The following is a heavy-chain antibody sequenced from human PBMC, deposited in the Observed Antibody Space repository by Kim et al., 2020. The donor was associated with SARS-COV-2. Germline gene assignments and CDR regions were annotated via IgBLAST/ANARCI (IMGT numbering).Heavy chain of an antibody. D-gene: IGHD1-26*01. CDR3: AKEDELDY. J-gene: IGHJ4*02. V-gene: IGHV3-23*01. Sequence: GGSTYYADSVKGRFTISRDNSKNTLYLQMNSLRAEDTAVYYCAKEDELDYWGQGTLVTVSS. CDR2: GGST.